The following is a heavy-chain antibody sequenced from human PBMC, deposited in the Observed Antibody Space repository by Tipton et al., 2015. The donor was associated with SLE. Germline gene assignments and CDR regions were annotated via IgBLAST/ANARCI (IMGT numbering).Heavy chain of an antibody. CDR1: GGSISSGSYY. CDR2: IYTSGST. J-gene: IGHJ3*02. D-gene: IGHD6-19*01. V-gene: IGHV4-61*09. Sequence: TLSLTCTVSGGSISSGSYYWSWIRQPAGKGLEWIGYIYTSGSTNYNPSLKSRVTISVDTSKNQFSLKLSSVTAADTAVYYCARDKHSSGWDAFDIWGQGTMVTVSS. CDR3: ARDKHSSGWDAFDI.